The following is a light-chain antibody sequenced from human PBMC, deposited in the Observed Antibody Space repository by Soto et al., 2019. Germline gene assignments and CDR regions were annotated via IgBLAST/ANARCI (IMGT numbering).Light chain of an antibody. Sequence: DVVMTQSPDSLAVSLGERATINCKSSQSVLYSPNNKNYVAWYQQKPGQPPKLLIYWASTRESGVPDRFSGSGSGTDFTLTINSLQAEDAAVYYCQQYHSSWTFGQGTKVEI. CDR1: QSVLYSPNNKNY. V-gene: IGKV4-1*01. CDR2: WAS. J-gene: IGKJ1*01. CDR3: QQYHSSWT.